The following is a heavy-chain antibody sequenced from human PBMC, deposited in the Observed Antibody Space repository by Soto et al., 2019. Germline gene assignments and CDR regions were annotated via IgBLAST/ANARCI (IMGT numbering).Heavy chain of an antibody. Sequence: GGSLRLSCAASGFTFSGSAMHWVRQASGKGLEWVGRIRSKANSYATAYAASVKGRFTISRDDSKNTAYLQMNSLKTEDTAVYYCTSPTGGAPYYWGQGTLVTVSS. CDR3: TSPTGGAPYY. CDR2: IRSKANSYAT. D-gene: IGHD2-21*01. J-gene: IGHJ4*02. V-gene: IGHV3-73*01. CDR1: GFTFSGSA.